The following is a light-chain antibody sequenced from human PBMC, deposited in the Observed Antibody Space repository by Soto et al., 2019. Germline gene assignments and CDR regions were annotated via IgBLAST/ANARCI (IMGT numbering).Light chain of an antibody. CDR2: DVS. V-gene: IGLV2-14*03. CDR3: SSYTRGSPPWV. Sequence: QPVLTQPASVSGSPGQSITISCTGTISDVGSYNHVSWYQHHPGKAPKLIIYDVSIRPSGVSNRFSGSKSGNTASLIISGLQAEDEAEYHCSSYTRGSPPWVFGGGTKLTVL. CDR1: ISDVGSYNH. J-gene: IGLJ3*02.